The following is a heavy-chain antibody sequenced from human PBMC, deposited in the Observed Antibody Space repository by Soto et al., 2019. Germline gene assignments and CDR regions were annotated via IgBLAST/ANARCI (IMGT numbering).Heavy chain of an antibody. CDR1: GFTFSDYY. V-gene: IGHV3-11*01. CDR2: ISSSGSTI. D-gene: IGHD2-15*01. J-gene: IGHJ4*02. Sequence: GGSLRLSCAASGFTFSDYYMSGIRQAPGKGRGWFSDISSSGSTIYYADSVKGRFTISRDNAKNSLFLQMNGLRAEDTAVYYCARDSSLYCSGGRCYVDYWGQGTLVTVSS. CDR3: ARDSSLYCSGGRCYVDY.